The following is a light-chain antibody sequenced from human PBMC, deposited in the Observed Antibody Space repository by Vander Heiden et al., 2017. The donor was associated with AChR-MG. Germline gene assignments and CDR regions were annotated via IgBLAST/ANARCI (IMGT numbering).Light chain of an antibody. Sequence: QSLLTPPPSASGTPGQRVTISCSGSSANIGSNTVNWYQQLPGTAPKLLIYSNNQRPSGVPDRFSGSKSGTSASLAISGLQSEDEADYYSAAWDDSLNGLFGGGTKLTVL. CDR2: SNN. CDR3: AAWDDSLNGL. CDR1: SANIGSNT. J-gene: IGLJ2*01. V-gene: IGLV1-44*01.